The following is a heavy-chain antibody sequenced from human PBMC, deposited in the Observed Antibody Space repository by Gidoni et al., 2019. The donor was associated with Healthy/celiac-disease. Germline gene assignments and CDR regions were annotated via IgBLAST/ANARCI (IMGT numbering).Heavy chain of an antibody. CDR2: IGTAGDT. Sequence: EVQLVESGGGLVQPGGSLRLSCAASGFTFSSYDMPWVRQATGKGLEWVSAIGTAGDTYYPGSVKGRFTISRENAKNSLYLQMNSLRAGDTAVYYCAREMRSGGAGIDYWGQGTLVTVSS. V-gene: IGHV3-13*04. CDR3: AREMRSGGAGIDY. CDR1: GFTFSSYD. D-gene: IGHD2-15*01. J-gene: IGHJ4*02.